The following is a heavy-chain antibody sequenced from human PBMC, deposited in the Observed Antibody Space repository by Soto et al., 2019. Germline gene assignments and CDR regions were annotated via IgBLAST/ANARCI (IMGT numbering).Heavy chain of an antibody. CDR2: ISGSGTII. CDR3: ARESRKSPTHGMDV. CDR1: GFDFSDFY. Sequence: QVHVVQSGGGLVKPGGSLRFSCAASGFDFSDFYMSWIRQAPGKGLEWVAYISGSGTIIFYSDSVKGRFSISRGDPNNSVCLQMDSLRVDDTAVDYCARESRKSPTHGMDVWRQGTTVTVSS. V-gene: IGHV3-11*01. J-gene: IGHJ6*02.